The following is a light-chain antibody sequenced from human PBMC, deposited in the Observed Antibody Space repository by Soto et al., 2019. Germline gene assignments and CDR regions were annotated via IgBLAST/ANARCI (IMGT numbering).Light chain of an antibody. CDR1: QSLSSN. V-gene: IGKV3-15*01. Sequence: EMVMTQSPFTLSVSAGERATLSCRASQSLSSNLAWYGHKPGQAPRLLIYGASTRATGIPARFSGSGSGTDFALTISSRQSEDFAVNYCQHRYNWTPIPFGQGTRVEIK. CDR2: GAS. J-gene: IGKJ5*01. CDR3: QHRYNWTPIP.